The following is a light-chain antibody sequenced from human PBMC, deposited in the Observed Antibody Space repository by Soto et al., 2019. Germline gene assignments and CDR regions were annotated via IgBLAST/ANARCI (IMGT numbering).Light chain of an antibody. Sequence: SALTQPASVSGSPGQSITISCTGSSNDIGAYKYVPWYQHYPGNAPKLIIFEVSNRPSGVSNRFSGSKSGNTASLTIAGLQAEDEADYHCSSYTTGSTLYVFGGGTKVTVL. CDR3: SSYTTGSTLYV. J-gene: IGLJ1*01. V-gene: IGLV2-14*01. CDR2: EVS. CDR1: SNDIGAYKY.